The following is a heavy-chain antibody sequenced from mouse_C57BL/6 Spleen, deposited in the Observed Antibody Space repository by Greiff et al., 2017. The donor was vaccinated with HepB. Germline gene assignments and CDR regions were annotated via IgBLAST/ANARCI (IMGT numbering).Heavy chain of an antibody. CDR1: GYTFTSYW. CDR2: INPSNGGT. J-gene: IGHJ4*01. D-gene: IGHD2-12*01. Sequence: QVQLQQPGTELVKPGASVKLSCKASGYTFTSYWMHWVKQRPGQGLEWIGNINPSNGGTNYNEKLKSKATLTVDKSSSTAYMKLSSLTSEESAIYYCARRGYCSLYYYAMDYWGQGTSVTVSS. V-gene: IGHV1-53*01. CDR3: ARRGYCSLYYYAMDY.